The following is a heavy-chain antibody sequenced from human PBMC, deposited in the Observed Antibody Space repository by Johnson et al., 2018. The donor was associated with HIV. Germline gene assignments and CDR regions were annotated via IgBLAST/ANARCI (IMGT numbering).Heavy chain of an antibody. Sequence: VQLVESGGGLVQPGGSLRLSCAASGFTFDDYAMHWVRQAPGKGLEWVSGISWNSGSIGYADSVKGRFTISRDNSKNTLYLQMNSLRAEDSAVYYCTRRVPGPLWGFDIWGQGTMVTVSS. CDR2: ISWNSGSI. CDR1: GFTFDDYA. V-gene: IGHV3-9*01. J-gene: IGHJ3*02. CDR3: TRRVPGPLWGFDI. D-gene: IGHD3-10*01.